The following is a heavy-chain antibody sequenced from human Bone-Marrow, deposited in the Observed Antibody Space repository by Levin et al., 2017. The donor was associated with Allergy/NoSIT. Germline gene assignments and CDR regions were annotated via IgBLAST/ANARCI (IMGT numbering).Heavy chain of an antibody. Sequence: SETLSLTCAVSGASFSGYSYTWIRQPPGRGLEWIGEINHSGGATYNPSLKSRVTISVDTSKSQFSLKLSSVTAADTAVYYWAGSGNRNYCDTSASYLAYWGQGTLVTVSS. CDR2: INHSGGA. J-gene: IGHJ4*02. D-gene: IGHD3-22*01. CDR1: GASFSGYS. CDR3: AGSGNRNYCDTSASYLAY. V-gene: IGHV4-34*01.